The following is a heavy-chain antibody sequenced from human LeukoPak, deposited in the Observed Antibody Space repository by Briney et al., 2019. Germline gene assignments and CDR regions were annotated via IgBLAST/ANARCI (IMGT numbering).Heavy chain of an antibody. J-gene: IGHJ4*02. V-gene: IGHV1-18*01. CDR3: AREQFTVTAFIMSV. Sequence: GASVKVSCKASGYTFTSYGISWVRQAPGQGLEWMGWISAYNGNTNYAQKLQGRVTMTRDTSTSTVYMELSSLRSEDTAVYYCAREQFTVTAFIMSVWGQGTLVTVSS. D-gene: IGHD2-21*02. CDR1: GYTFTSYG. CDR2: ISAYNGNT.